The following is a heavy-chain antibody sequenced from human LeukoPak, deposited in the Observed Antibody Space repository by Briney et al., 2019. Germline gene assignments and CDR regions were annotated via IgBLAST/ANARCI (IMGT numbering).Heavy chain of an antibody. D-gene: IGHD3-3*01. CDR3: AKDLYYDFWSGYSIFDY. Sequence: GGSLRLSCAASGFTFSSYAMSWVRQAPGKGLEWVSAISGSGGSTYYADSVKGRFTISRDNSKNTLYLQMNSLRAEDTAVYYCAKDLYYDFWSGYSIFDYWGQGTLVTVSS. V-gene: IGHV3-23*01. CDR2: ISGSGGST. CDR1: GFTFSSYA. J-gene: IGHJ4*02.